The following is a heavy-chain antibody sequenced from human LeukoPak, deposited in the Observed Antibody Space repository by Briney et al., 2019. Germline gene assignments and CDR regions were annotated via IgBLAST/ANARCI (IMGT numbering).Heavy chain of an antibody. CDR1: GFTFSSYS. CDR2: ISSSSSYI. Sequence: GGSLRLSCAASGFTFSSYSMNWVRQAPGKGLEWVLSISSSSSYIYYTDSVKGRFTISRDNAKKSLYLQMNSLRAEDTAVYYCARVGGITLALAPSPFPDYNYYYMDVWGKGTTVTVSS. J-gene: IGHJ6*03. CDR3: ARVGGITLALAPSPFPDYNYYYMDV. V-gene: IGHV3-21*01. D-gene: IGHD3-10*01.